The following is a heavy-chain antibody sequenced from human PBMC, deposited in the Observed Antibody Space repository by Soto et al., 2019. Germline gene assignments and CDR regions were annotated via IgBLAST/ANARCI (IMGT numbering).Heavy chain of an antibody. Sequence: PGESLKISCKASGYSFSTYWIGWVRQMPGKGLDWMGVIYPGDSDSRYNPSFQGHVTISADKSISTAYLQWSSLRASDSAIHYCARHASSRTSNYDYYAVDVWGLGTTVTVSS. J-gene: IGHJ6*02. CDR3: ARHASSRTSNYDYYAVDV. V-gene: IGHV5-51*01. D-gene: IGHD4-4*01. CDR2: IYPGDSDS. CDR1: GYSFSTYW.